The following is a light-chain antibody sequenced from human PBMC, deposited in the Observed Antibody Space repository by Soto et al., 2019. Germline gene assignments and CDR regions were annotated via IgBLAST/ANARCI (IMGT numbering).Light chain of an antibody. Sequence: EVVMTQSPATLYVSLGERATLSCRASQSVSTSLAWYQQKPGQAPRLLIYDAYNRATGIPARFSGSGSGTDFTLSSSSLEPEDFAVYFCQQRAIWRNFGGETKVNI. CDR3: QQRAIWRN. CDR1: QSVSTS. J-gene: IGKJ4*01. V-gene: IGKV3-11*01. CDR2: DAY.